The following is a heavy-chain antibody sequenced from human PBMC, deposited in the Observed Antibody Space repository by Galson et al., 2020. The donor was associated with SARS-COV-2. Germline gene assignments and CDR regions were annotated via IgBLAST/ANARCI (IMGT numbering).Heavy chain of an antibody. D-gene: IGHD3-22*01. CDR3: ARGNNYYDSSGFGLYPVMGMDV. CDR1: GGSISSGGYY. CDR2: IYYSGST. J-gene: IGHJ6*02. V-gene: IGHV4-31*03. Sequence: ASETLSLTCTVSGGSISSGGYYWSWIRQHPGKGLEWIGYIYYSGSTYYNTSLKSRVTISVDTSKNQFSLKLSSVTAADTAVYYCARGNNYYDSSGFGLYPVMGMDVWGQGTTVTVSS.